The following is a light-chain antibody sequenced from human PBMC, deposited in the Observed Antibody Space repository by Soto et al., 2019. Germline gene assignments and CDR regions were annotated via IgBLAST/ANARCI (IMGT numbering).Light chain of an antibody. CDR2: EVI. J-gene: IGLJ3*02. V-gene: IGLV2-14*01. CDR3: CSYTTTYTLV. Sequence: QSALTQPASVSGSPGQSITISCTGTSSDIGTYNSVSWYQHHPGKAPKLLIFEVIDRPSGVSDRFSGSKSGNTASLTISGLQPDDADDYYCCSYTTTYTLVFGGGTKLTVL. CDR1: SSDIGTYNS.